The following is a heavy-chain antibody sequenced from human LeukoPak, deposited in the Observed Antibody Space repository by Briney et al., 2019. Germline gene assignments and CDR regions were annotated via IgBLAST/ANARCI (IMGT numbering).Heavy chain of an antibody. J-gene: IGHJ6*03. CDR3: ATGPLVRGTYYYYYYMDV. CDR1: GGSISSSSYY. Sequence: PSETLSLTCTVSGGSISSSSYYWGWIRQPPGKGLEWIGSIYYSGSTYYNPSLKSRVTISVDTSKNQFSLKLSSATAADTAVYYCATGPLVRGTYYYYYYMDVWGKGTTVTVSS. V-gene: IGHV4-39*01. D-gene: IGHD1-1*01. CDR2: IYYSGST.